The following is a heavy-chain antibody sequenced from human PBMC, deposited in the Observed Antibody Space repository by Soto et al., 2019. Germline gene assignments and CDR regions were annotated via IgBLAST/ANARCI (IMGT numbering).Heavy chain of an antibody. V-gene: IGHV1-69*06. J-gene: IGHJ5*02. Sequence: SVKVSCKASGRTFRSYAISWVRQAPGQGLEWMGGNITIFGTANYAQKFQGRVTITADKSTSTAYMELSSLRSEDTAVYYCARSSGGVSGIIIEGSNWLAPWGQGSLVTVSS. CDR3: ARSSGGVSGIIIEGSNWLAP. CDR1: GRTFRSYA. CDR2: NITIFGTA. D-gene: IGHD1-26*01.